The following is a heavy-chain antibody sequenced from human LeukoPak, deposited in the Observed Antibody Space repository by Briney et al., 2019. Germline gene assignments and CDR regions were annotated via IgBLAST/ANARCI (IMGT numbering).Heavy chain of an antibody. D-gene: IGHD5-24*01. V-gene: IGHV1-46*01. CDR3: ARDGEMATKLYYFDY. CDR2: INPSGST. J-gene: IGHJ4*02. Sequence: ASVKVSCKASGYTFTSYYVHWVRQAPGQGLEWMGIINPSGSTSSAQKFQGRVTMTRDTSTSTVYMELSSLRSEDTAVYYCARDGEMATKLYYFDYWGQGTLVTVSS. CDR1: GYTFTSYY.